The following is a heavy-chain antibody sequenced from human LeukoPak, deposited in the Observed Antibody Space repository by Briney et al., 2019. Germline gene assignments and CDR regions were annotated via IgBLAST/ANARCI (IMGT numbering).Heavy chain of an antibody. Sequence: KPSETLSLTCTVSGGSISSHYWSWIRQPPGKGLEWIGYIYYSGSTNYNPSLKSRVTISVDTSKNQFSLKLTSVTAADTAVYYCARDQGGSESQTDYWGQGTLVTVSS. CDR2: IYYSGST. CDR3: ARDQGGSESQTDY. V-gene: IGHV4-59*11. D-gene: IGHD3-10*01. CDR1: GGSISSHY. J-gene: IGHJ4*02.